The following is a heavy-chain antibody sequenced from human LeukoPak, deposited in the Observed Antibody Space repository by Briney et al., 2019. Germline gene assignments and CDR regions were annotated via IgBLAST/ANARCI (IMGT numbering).Heavy chain of an antibody. CDR2: ISAYNGNT. Sequence: ASVKVSCKASGYTFTSYGISWVRQAPGQGLEWMGWISAYNGNTNYAQKLQGRVTMTTDTSTSTAYMELRSLRSDDTAVYYCARGGGSGWSYYYHYYGMDVWGQGTTVTVSS. D-gene: IGHD6-19*01. J-gene: IGHJ6*02. CDR1: GYTFTSYG. V-gene: IGHV1-18*01. CDR3: ARGGGSGWSYYYHYYGMDV.